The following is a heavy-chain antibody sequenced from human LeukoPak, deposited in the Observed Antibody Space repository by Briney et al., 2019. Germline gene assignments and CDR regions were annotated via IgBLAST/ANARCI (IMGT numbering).Heavy chain of an antibody. Sequence: PSETLSLTCTVSGGSISSGGYYWSWIRQHPGKGLEWIGYIYYSGSINYNPSLKSRVTISVDTSRNQFSLKLSSVTAADTAVYYCARASSIEWGLLDYWGQGTLVTVSS. CDR3: ARASSIEWGLLDY. CDR1: GGSISSGGYY. J-gene: IGHJ4*02. V-gene: IGHV4-61*08. D-gene: IGHD2-21*01. CDR2: IYYSGSI.